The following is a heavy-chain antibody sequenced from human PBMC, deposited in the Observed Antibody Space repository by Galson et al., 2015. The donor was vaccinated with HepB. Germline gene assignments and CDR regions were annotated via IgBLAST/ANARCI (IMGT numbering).Heavy chain of an antibody. D-gene: IGHD2-15*01. CDR3: ASLAVVAATALGVDDAFDI. J-gene: IGHJ3*02. Sequence: SLRLSCAASGFTFSSYAMHWVRQAPGKGLEWVAVISYDGSNKYYADSVKGRFTISRDNSKNTLYLQMNSLRAEDTAVYYCASLAVVAATALGVDDAFDIWGQGTMVTVSS. CDR1: GFTFSSYA. CDR2: ISYDGSNK. V-gene: IGHV3-30*04.